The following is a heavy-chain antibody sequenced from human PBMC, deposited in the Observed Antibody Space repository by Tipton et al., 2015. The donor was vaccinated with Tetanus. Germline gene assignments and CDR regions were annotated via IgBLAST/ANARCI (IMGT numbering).Heavy chain of an antibody. CDR1: GYTFNTFG. V-gene: IGHV1-18*01. Sequence: QLVQSGAEVKKPGASVKVSCKASGYTFNTFGISWARQAPGQGLEWIGWISVYNGNTNYGQNVQGRVTMTTDTPTSTAYMELRSLRSDDTAVYYCARVPTNPLAVDRPTDYWGQGTLVTVSS. D-gene: IGHD6-19*01. J-gene: IGHJ4*02. CDR3: ARVPTNPLAVDRPTDY. CDR2: ISVYNGNT.